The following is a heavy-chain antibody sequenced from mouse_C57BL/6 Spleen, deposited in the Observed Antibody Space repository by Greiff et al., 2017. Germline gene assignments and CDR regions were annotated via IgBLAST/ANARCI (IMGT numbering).Heavy chain of an antibody. CDR2: IHPNSGST. CDR3: ARNWDVGYFDV. CDR1: GYTFTSYW. Sequence: QVQLQQPGAELVKPGASVKLSCKASGYTFTSYWMHWVKQRPGQGLEWIGMIHPNSGSTNYNEKFKSKATLTVDKSSRTAYMQLSSLTSEDSAVYYCARNWDVGYFDVWGTGTTVTVSS. J-gene: IGHJ1*03. V-gene: IGHV1-64*01. D-gene: IGHD4-1*01.